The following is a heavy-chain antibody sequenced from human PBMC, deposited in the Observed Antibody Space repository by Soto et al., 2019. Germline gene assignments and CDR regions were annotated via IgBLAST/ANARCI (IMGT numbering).Heavy chain of an antibody. Sequence: GESLKISCKGFGYSFTSYWIGWVRQMPGKGLELMGIIYPGVSDTKYSPSFQGQVTISADKSISTAYLQWTSLKASDTAMYYCARYCSGGSCYRPSYQFDYWGQGTLVTVSS. CDR3: ARYCSGGSCYRPSYQFDY. CDR2: IYPGVSDT. D-gene: IGHD2-15*01. V-gene: IGHV5-51*01. J-gene: IGHJ4*02. CDR1: GYSFTSYW.